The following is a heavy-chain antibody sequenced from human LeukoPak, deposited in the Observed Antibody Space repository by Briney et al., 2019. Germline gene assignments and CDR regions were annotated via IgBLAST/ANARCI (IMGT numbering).Heavy chain of an antibody. CDR2: IKQDGSEK. V-gene: IGHV3-7*03. D-gene: IGHD3-10*01. J-gene: IGHJ3*02. Sequence: GGSLRLSCAASGFTFSSYWMSWVRQAPGKGLEWVANIKQDGSEKYYVDSVKGRFTISRDNAKNSLYLQMNSLRAEDTAVYYCARDTMVRGKGAFDIWGQGTMVTVSS. CDR1: GFTFSSYW. CDR3: ARDTMVRGKGAFDI.